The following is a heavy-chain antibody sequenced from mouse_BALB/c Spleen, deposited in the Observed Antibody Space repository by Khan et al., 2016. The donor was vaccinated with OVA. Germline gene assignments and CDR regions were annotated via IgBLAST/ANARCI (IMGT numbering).Heavy chain of an antibody. CDR3: ARCLYGSGYEYYAMDY. J-gene: IGHJ4*01. D-gene: IGHD1-1*01. Sequence: EVELVESGGDLVKPGGSLKLSCTASGFTFSTYGMSWVRQTPDKRLEWVALISTSGSYTYYPDSVKGRFTISRDNAKNTLYLQLSSLTSEDTAMYYCARCLYGSGYEYYAMDYWGQGTSVTVSS. V-gene: IGHV5-6*01. CDR1: GFTFSTYG. CDR2: ISTSGSYT.